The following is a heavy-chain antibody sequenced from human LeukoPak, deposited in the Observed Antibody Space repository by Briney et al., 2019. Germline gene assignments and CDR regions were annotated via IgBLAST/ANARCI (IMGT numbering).Heavy chain of an antibody. V-gene: IGHV3-74*01. J-gene: IGHJ4*02. CDR1: GFTFSSYW. CDR2: INSDGSST. D-gene: IGHD6-13*01. Sequence: PGGSLRLSCAASGFTFSSYWMHWVRQAPGKGLVWVSRINSDGSSTNYADSVKGRFTISRDNAKNTLYLQMNSLRAEDTPVYYCARWFSGAAGIFYSSWGQGTPVTVSS. CDR3: ARWFSGAAGIFYSS.